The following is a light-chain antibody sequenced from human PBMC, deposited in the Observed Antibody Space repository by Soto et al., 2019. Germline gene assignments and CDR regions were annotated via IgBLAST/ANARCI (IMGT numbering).Light chain of an antibody. CDR3: QQYNKWPRT. V-gene: IGKV3-15*01. J-gene: IGKJ1*01. CDR2: GAS. CDR1: QSVINN. Sequence: EIVMTQSPATLSVSPGERATLSCWASQSVINNLAWYQQIRGQAPRLLIYGASTRATGIPARFSGSGSGTEVTLNITSLQSEDFAVYYCQQYNKWPRTFGQGTKVEIK.